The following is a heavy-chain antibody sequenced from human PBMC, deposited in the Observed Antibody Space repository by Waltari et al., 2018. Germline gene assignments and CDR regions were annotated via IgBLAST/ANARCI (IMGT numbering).Heavy chain of an antibody. D-gene: IGHD2-15*01. CDR1: GGSISSSSYY. Sequence: LQLQESGPGLVKPSETLSLTCIVSGGSISSSSYYWGWIRQPPGKGLEWVSAISGSGGSTYYADSVKGRFTISRDNSKNTLYLQMNSLRAEDTAVYYCAKGWYGAPWGILGYWGQGTLVTVSS. V-gene: IGHV3-23*01. CDR3: AKGWYGAPWGILGY. CDR2: ISGSGGST. J-gene: IGHJ4*02.